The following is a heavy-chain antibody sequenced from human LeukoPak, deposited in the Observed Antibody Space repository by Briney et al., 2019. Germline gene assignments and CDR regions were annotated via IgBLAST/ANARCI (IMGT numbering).Heavy chain of an antibody. CDR1: GFAFTTYA. V-gene: IGHV3-33*01. Sequence: PGRSLRLSCAASGFAFTTYAIHWVRQAPGQGLEWVALIWHDGSHKFYSNTVRGQFTIYRDNSKNTMSLQTNNLRPEDTAVYYCAREILGSGSYPDFWGQGTLVTVSS. CDR2: IWHDGSHK. CDR3: AREILGSGSYPDF. D-gene: IGHD3-10*01. J-gene: IGHJ4*02.